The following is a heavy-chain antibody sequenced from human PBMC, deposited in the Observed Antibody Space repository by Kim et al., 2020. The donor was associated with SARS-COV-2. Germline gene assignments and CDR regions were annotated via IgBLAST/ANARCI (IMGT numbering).Heavy chain of an antibody. Sequence: SETLSLTCTVSGGSISSYYWSRIRQPPGKGLEWIGYIYYSGSTNYNPSLKSRVTISVDTSKNQFSLKLSSVTAADTAVYYCARDNPAAAGTRVEHNWFDPWGQGTLVTVSS. J-gene: IGHJ5*02. CDR1: GGSISSYY. CDR3: ARDNPAAAGTRVEHNWFDP. V-gene: IGHV4-59*01. D-gene: IGHD6-13*01. CDR2: IYYSGST.